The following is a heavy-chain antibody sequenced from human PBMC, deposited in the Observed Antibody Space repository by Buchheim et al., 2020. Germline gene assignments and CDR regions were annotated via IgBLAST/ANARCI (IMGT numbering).Heavy chain of an antibody. CDR2: IKQDGSEK. V-gene: IGHV3-7*01. D-gene: IGHD3-9*01. CDR1: GFTFSSYW. CDR3: ARDLHFDWLLLDLSLRY. Sequence: EVQLVESGGGLVQPGGSLRLSCAASGFTFSSYWMSWVRQAPGKGPEWVANIKQDGSEKYYVDSVKGRFTISRDNAKNSLYLQMNSLRAEDTAVYYCARDLHFDWLLLDLSLRYWGQGTL. J-gene: IGHJ4*02.